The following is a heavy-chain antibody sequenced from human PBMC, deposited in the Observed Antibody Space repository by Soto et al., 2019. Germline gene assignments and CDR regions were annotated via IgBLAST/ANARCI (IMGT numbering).Heavy chain of an antibody. Sequence: SETLSLTCAVSSGSISSSNWWSWVRQPPGKGLEWIGEIYHSGSTNYNPSLKSRVTISVDKSKNQFSLKLSSVTAADTAVYYCARVGEFSDAFDIWGQGTMVTVSS. CDR3: ARVGEFSDAFDI. CDR1: SGSISSSNW. CDR2: IYHSGST. D-gene: IGHD3-10*01. V-gene: IGHV4-4*02. J-gene: IGHJ3*02.